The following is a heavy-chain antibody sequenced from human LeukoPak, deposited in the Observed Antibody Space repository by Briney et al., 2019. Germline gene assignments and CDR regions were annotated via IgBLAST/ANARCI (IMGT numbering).Heavy chain of an antibody. CDR2: ITGNGGMI. V-gene: IGHV3-23*01. CDR1: GFTFRTYA. J-gene: IGHJ4*02. CDR3: AKDRVPDGMWEIDS. Sequence: GGSLRLSCAGSGFTFRTYAMDWVRQVPGKGLEWVAGITGNGGMIRYADSVKGRFTISMDNSKNTLYLQMNSLRVEDTAVYYCAKDRVPDGMWEIDSWGQGAPVTVSS. D-gene: IGHD1-26*01.